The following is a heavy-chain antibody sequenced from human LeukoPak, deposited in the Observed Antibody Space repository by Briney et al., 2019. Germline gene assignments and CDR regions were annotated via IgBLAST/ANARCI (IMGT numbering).Heavy chain of an antibody. Sequence: PSETLSLTCTVSGGSLSSGDYYWSWIRQPPGKGLEWIGYIYYSGSTYYNPSLKSRVTISVDTSKNQFSLKLSSVTAADTAVYYCASGPPYTQFDPWGQGTLVTVSS. D-gene: IGHD1-1*01. J-gene: IGHJ5*02. CDR1: GGSLSSGDYY. CDR3: ASGPPYTQFDP. CDR2: IYYSGST. V-gene: IGHV4-30-4*01.